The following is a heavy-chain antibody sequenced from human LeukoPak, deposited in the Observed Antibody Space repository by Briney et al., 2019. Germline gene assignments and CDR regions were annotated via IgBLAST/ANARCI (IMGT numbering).Heavy chain of an antibody. CDR1: GGSFSGYY. CDR2: INHSGST. D-gene: IGHD3-22*01. V-gene: IGHV4-34*01. CDR3: ARADTQNYYDSSGYFGRFDP. J-gene: IGHJ5*02. Sequence: PSETLSLTCAVYGGSFSGYYWSWIRQPPGKGLEWIGEINHSGSTNYNPSLKSRVTISVDTSKNQFSLKLSSVTAADTAVYYCARADTQNYYDSSGYFGRFDPWGQGTLVTVSS.